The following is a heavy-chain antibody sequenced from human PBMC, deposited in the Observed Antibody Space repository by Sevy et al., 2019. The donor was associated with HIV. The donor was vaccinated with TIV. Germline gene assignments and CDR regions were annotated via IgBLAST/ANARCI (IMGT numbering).Heavy chain of an antibody. V-gene: IGHV4-4*07. CDR1: GGSISSYY. CDR2: IYTSGST. Sequence: SDTLSLTCTVSGGSISSYYWSWIRQPAGKGLEWIGRIYTSGSTNYNPSLKSRVTMSVDTSKNQFSLKLSSVTAADTAVYYCARDYDFWSGYYAGGYYYYGIDVWGQGTTVTVSS. D-gene: IGHD3-3*01. CDR3: ARDYDFWSGYYAGGYYYYGIDV. J-gene: IGHJ6*02.